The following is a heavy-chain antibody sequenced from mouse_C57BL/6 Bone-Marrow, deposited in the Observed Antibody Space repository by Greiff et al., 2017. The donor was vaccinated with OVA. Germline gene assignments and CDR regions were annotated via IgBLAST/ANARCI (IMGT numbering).Heavy chain of an antibody. CDR2: ISNGGGST. CDR1: GFTFSDYY. Sequence: DVKLVESGGGLVQPGGSLKLSCAASGFTFSDYYMSWVRQTPEKRLEWVAYISNGGGSTYYPDTVKGRFTISRDKAKNTLYLQMSRLKSEDTAMYYCARHHGYDGDWYFDVWGTGTTVTVSS. CDR3: ARHHGYDGDWYFDV. V-gene: IGHV5-12*01. D-gene: IGHD2-2*01. J-gene: IGHJ1*03.